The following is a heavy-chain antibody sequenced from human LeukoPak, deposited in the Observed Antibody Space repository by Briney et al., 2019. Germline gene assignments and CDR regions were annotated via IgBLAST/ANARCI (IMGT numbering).Heavy chain of an antibody. V-gene: IGHV1-18*01. Sequence: GASVKVSCKASGYTFTDYSITWVRPAPGQGLEWMGWISVYNGHTDYPQKVKGRVTMTTDTSTGIAYMELRSLRSDDTAVYYCARDQDDYVWVSFPVPLGYWGQGTLVTVSS. CDR1: GYTFTDYS. J-gene: IGHJ4*02. CDR3: ARDQDDYVWVSFPVPLGY. CDR2: ISVYNGHT. D-gene: IGHD3-16*01.